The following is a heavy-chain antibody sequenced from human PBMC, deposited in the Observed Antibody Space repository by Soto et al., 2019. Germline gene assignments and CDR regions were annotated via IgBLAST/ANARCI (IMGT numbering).Heavy chain of an antibody. CDR2: IYYSGNT. D-gene: IGHD6-6*01. V-gene: IGHV4-59*08. J-gene: IGHJ4*02. CDR3: ARSSITPRLFMYPFDY. Sequence: SETLSLTCTVSGGSISSYYWSWIRQPPGKGLEWIGYIYYSGNTYYNPSLKSRVTISVDTSKNQFSLRLNSVTAADTAVYYCARSSITPRLFMYPFDYWGQGTLVTVSS. CDR1: GGSISSYY.